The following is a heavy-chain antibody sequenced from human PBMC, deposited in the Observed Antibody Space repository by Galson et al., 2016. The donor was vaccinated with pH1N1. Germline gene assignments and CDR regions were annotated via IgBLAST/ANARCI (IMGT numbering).Heavy chain of an antibody. D-gene: IGHD6-6*01. Sequence: ETLSLTCTVSGGSLSSSSYYWGWIRQPPGKGLEWIANIYYSGSTNYNPSLKSRVTISVDTSKNQLSLKLRSVTAADTAVYYCAKSVAARPPYMDVWGKGTTVTVSS. V-gene: IGHV4-39*07. J-gene: IGHJ6*03. CDR2: IYYSGST. CDR1: GGSLSSSSYY. CDR3: AKSVAARPPYMDV.